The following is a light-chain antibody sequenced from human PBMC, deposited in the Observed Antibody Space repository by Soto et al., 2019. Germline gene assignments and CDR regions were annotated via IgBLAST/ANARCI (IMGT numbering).Light chain of an antibody. J-gene: IGKJ2*01. CDR1: QSINSE. CDR2: GAS. V-gene: IGKV3-15*01. CDR3: QQGHNWPLT. Sequence: EIVMTQSPATLSLSPGERAALSCRASQSINSELAWYQQKPGQPPRLLIYGASTRATGVPARFTGSESGSEFTLTISGLQSEDFAVYYCQQGHNWPLTFGQGTRREL.